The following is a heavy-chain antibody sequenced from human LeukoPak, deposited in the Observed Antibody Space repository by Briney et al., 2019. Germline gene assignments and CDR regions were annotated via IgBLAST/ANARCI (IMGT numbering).Heavy chain of an antibody. D-gene: IGHD3-3*01. V-gene: IGHV3-30*02. CDR2: IRYDGSNK. CDR3: AKTSGIFWSGYYSADHFDY. J-gene: IGHJ4*02. CDR1: GFTFSSYG. Sequence: PGGSLRLSCAASGFTFSSYGIHWVRQAPGKGLEWVAFIRYDGSNKYYADSVKGRFTISRDNSKNTLYLQMNSLRAEDTAVYYCAKTSGIFWSGYYSADHFDYWGQGTLVTVSS.